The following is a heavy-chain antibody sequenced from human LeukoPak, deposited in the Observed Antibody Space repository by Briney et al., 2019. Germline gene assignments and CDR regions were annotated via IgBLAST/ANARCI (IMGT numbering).Heavy chain of an antibody. CDR2: ISYDGSNK. J-gene: IGHJ4*02. V-gene: IGHV3-30-3*01. D-gene: IGHD1-20*01. CDR1: GFTFDDYA. Sequence: GRSLRLSCAASGFTFDDYAMHWVRQAPGKGLEWVAVISYDGSNKYYADSVKGRFTISRDNSKNTLYLQMNSLRAEDTAVYYCARDNWNDVLDYWGQGTLVTVSS. CDR3: ARDNWNDVLDY.